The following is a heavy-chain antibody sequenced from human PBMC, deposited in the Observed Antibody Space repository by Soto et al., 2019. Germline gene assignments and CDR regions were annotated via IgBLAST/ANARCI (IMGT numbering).Heavy chain of an antibody. CDR2: INRTGGT. V-gene: IGHV4-34*01. CDR3: ATRITVFGLLIPPFDP. J-gene: IGHJ5*02. Sequence: SETLSLTCAVYGGSVNGYYWNWIRQPPGKGLEWIGEINRTGGTHYNPSLKSRVTMSVDTSKNQFSLRLSSVTAADTAIYYCATRITVFGLLIPPFDPWGQGTQVTVSS. CDR1: GGSVNGYY. D-gene: IGHD3-3*01.